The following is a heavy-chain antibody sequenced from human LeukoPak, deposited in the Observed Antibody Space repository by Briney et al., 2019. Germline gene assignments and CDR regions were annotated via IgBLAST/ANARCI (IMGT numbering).Heavy chain of an antibody. V-gene: IGHV3-7*01. Sequence: GGSLRLSCAASGFTFGSCWMNWVSQTPGKGLEWVANINQDGSQKFYVDSVKGRFTISRDNANNSLYLQMNSLRGDDTAIYYCARRRIVGSTDDAFDIWGQGTMVTLSS. D-gene: IGHD1-26*01. CDR2: INQDGSQK. CDR1: GFTFGSCW. CDR3: ARRRIVGSTDDAFDI. J-gene: IGHJ3*02.